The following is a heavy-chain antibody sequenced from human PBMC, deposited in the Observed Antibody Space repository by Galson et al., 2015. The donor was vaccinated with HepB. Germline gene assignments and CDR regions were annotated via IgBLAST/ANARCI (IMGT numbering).Heavy chain of an antibody. CDR3: AGDVEVVSTEYYYYMDV. D-gene: IGHD2-2*01. Sequence: QSGAEVKKPGESLKISCKASGGTFSSYAISWVRQAPGQGLEWMGGIIPIFGTANYAQKFQGRVTITADESTSTAYMELSSLRSEDTAVYYCAGDVEVVSTEYYYYMDVWGKGTTVTVSS. V-gene: IGHV1-69*01. CDR2: IIPIFGTA. J-gene: IGHJ6*03. CDR1: GGTFSSYA.